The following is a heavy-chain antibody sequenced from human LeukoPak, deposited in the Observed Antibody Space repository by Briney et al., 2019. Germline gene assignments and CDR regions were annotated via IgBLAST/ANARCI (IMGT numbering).Heavy chain of an antibody. CDR1: GFTFSTYA. J-gene: IGHJ4*02. Sequence: GGSLRLSCAASGFTFSTYAMSWVRQAPGKGLEWVSTISGSGGSTYYADSVKGRFTISRDNSENTLYLQMNSLRAEDTAIYYCAKVIAYYFDYWGQGTLVTVSS. CDR3: AKVIAYYFDY. V-gene: IGHV3-23*01. D-gene: IGHD2/OR15-2a*01. CDR2: ISGSGGST.